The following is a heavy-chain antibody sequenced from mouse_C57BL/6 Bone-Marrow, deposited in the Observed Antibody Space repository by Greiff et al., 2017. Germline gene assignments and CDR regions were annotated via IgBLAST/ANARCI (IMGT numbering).Heavy chain of an antibody. V-gene: IGHV1-4*01. CDR2: INPSSGYT. CDR1: GYTFTSYT. D-gene: IGHD2-10*01. J-gene: IGHJ3*01. CDR3: ASGAYYGNYGFAY. Sequence: QVQLQQSGAELARPGASVKMSCKASGYTFTSYTMHWVKQRPGQSLEWIGYINPSSGYTKYNQKFKDKATLTADKSSSTAYMQLSSLTSEDSAVYYCASGAYYGNYGFAYWGQGTLVTVSA.